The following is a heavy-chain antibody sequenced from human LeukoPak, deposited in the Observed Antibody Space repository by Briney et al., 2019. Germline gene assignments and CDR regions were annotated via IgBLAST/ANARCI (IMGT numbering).Heavy chain of an antibody. J-gene: IGHJ5*02. D-gene: IGHD6-13*01. CDR2: INPNSGGT. CDR1: GYTFTGYY. CDR3: ARGIAAAGHLYNWFDP. V-gene: IGHV1-2*02. Sequence: ASVKVSCKASGYTFTGYYMHWVRQAPGQGLGWMGWINPNSGGTNYAQKFQGRVTMTRDTSISTAYMELSRLRSDDTAVYYCARGIAAAGHLYNWFDPWGQGTLVTVSS.